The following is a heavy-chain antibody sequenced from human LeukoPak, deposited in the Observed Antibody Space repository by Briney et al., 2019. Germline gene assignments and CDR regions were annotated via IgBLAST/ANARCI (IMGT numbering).Heavy chain of an antibody. V-gene: IGHV3-30-3*01. Sequence: GRSLRLSCAASGFTFSNYAMHWVRQAPGKGLEWVAVISYDGSNKYYADSVKGRFTISRDNSKNTLYLQMNSLRAEDTAVYYCARDRRQLAAAYYFDYWGQGTLVTVSS. J-gene: IGHJ4*02. CDR3: ARDRRQLAAAYYFDY. D-gene: IGHD6-13*01. CDR1: GFTFSNYA. CDR2: ISYDGSNK.